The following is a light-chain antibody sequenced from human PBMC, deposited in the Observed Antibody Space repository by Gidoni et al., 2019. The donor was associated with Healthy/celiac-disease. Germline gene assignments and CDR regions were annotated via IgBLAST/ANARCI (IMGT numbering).Light chain of an antibody. CDR3: QQYNNWPQT. Sequence: EIVMTQSPATLSVSPGERATLSCRASQSDSSNLAWYQQKPGQAPRLLIYCASTRATGIPARFSGSGSGTEFTLTISSLQSEDFAVYYCQQYNNWPQTFGGGTKVEIK. V-gene: IGKV3-15*01. CDR1: QSDSSN. J-gene: IGKJ4*01. CDR2: CAS.